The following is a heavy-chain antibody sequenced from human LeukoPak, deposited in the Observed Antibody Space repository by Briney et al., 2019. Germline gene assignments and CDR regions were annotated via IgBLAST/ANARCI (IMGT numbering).Heavy chain of an antibody. CDR2: ISGSGGST. V-gene: IGHV3-23*01. D-gene: IGHD2-2*01. Sequence: PGGFLRLSCAASGFTFNNYVMNWVRQAPGKGLEWVSAISGSGGSTYYADSVKGRFTISRDNSKNTLYLQMNSLRAEDTAVYYCAKEIGYCSTTSCAAFHYWGQGTLATVSS. CDR1: GFTFNNYV. CDR3: AKEIGYCSTTSCAAFHY. J-gene: IGHJ4*02.